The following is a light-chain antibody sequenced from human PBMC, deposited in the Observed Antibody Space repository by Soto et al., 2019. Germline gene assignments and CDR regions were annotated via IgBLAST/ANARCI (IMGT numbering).Light chain of an antibody. CDR2: SAS. Sequence: NPMSQSPSSLSASVGDRVTITCRPSRRIGNALAWYQQKPGTVPKLLIHSASTLQSGVPSRFSGSGSGTDFTLTISSLQPEDVASYYCQKYYSAPTFGPGSKVDI. J-gene: IGKJ1*01. CDR1: RRIGNA. V-gene: IGKV1-27*01. CDR3: QKYYSAPT.